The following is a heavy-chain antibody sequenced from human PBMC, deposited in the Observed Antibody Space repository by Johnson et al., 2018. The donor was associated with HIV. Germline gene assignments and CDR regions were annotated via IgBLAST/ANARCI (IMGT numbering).Heavy chain of an antibody. CDR1: GFTFGSFS. Sequence: QMLLVESGGGVVQPGRSLRLSCTPSGFTFGSFSMNWVRQAPGKGLEWVAVISYDGSNKYYADSVKGRFTISRDNSKNTLYLQMNSLRAEDTAVYYCARGASRVGGVIGGEDAFDIWGQGTMVTVSS. V-gene: IGHV3-30-3*01. CDR3: ARGASRVGGVIGGEDAFDI. J-gene: IGHJ3*02. D-gene: IGHD3-16*02. CDR2: ISYDGSNK.